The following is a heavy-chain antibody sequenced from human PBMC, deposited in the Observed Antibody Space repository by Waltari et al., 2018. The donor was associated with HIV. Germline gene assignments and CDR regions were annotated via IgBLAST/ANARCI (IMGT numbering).Heavy chain of an antibody. CDR1: GGPVIRVRYS. D-gene: IGHD1-26*01. V-gene: IGHV4-61*01. J-gene: IGHJ4*02. CDR2: IYYSGST. CDR3: ARAAPKVGATIGSVDY. Sequence: QVQLQESGPGLVKPSETLSLTCTVPGGPVIRVRYSWTWIRPPPGKGLEWIGYIYYSGSTNYNPSIKSRVTISVDTSKNQFSLKLSSVTAADTAVYYCARAAPKVGATIGSVDYWGQGTLVTVSS.